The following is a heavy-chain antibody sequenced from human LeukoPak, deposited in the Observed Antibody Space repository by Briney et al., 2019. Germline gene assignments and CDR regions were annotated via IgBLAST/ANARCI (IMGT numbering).Heavy chain of an antibody. CDR2: ISSSGSTI. CDR3: ARGLTYYDISTGYHDRLDYFDY. Sequence: GGSLRLSCAASGFTFSNYEMNWVRQAPGKGLEWVSYISSSGSTIYYADSVWGRFTISRDNAKKSLYLQMNSLRAEDTAVYYCARGLTYYDISTGYHDRLDYFDYWGQGTLVTVSS. D-gene: IGHD3-9*01. CDR1: GFTFSNYE. J-gene: IGHJ4*02. V-gene: IGHV3-48*03.